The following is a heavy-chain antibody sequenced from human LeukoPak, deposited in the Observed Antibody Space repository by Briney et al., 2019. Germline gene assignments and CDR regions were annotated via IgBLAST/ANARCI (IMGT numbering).Heavy chain of an antibody. V-gene: IGHV3-9*01. CDR1: GFTFDDYA. Sequence: PGRSLRLSCAASGFTFDDYAMHWVRQAPGKGLEWVSGISWNSGSIGYADSVKGRFTISRDNAKNTLYLQMNSLRAEDTAVYYCARDPALDSKLNDWGQGTLVTVSS. J-gene: IGHJ4*02. CDR2: ISWNSGSI. CDR3: ARDPALDSKLND. D-gene: IGHD3-9*01.